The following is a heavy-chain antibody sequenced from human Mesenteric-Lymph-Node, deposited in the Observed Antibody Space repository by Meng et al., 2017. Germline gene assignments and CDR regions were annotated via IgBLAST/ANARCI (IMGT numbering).Heavy chain of an antibody. V-gene: IGHV4-39*07. CDR1: GGSISSSDYY. CDR2: IYYSGST. J-gene: IGHJ4*02. CDR3: ARAGGSGGDY. Sequence: GSLRLSCTVSGGSISSSDYYWGWVRQPPGKGLECIGNIYYSGSTYFNPSLKSRVTISVDTSKNQFSLKLSSVTAADTAVYYCARAGGSGGDYWGQGTLVTVSS. D-gene: IGHD3-10*01.